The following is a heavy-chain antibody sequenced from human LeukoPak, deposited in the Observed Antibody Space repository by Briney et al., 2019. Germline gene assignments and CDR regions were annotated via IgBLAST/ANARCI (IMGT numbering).Heavy chain of an antibody. V-gene: IGHV4-61*01. D-gene: IGHD2-15*01. CDR3: ARAHDIVVVVAATHDAFDI. CDR1: GGSVSSGSDY. CDR2: ISYTGST. Sequence: PSETLSLTCTVSGGSVSSGSDYGSSTRQPPGRGLELIGYISYTGSTDYNPSLKSRATISVDTYKNQFSLNLNSANAADTAVYYCARAHDIVVVVAATHDAFDIWGQGTMVTVSS. J-gene: IGHJ3*02.